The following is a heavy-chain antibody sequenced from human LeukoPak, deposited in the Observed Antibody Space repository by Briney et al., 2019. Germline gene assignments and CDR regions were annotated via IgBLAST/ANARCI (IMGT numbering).Heavy chain of an antibody. CDR3: ARQSGAGNWFDP. CDR2: INPYSGAT. V-gene: IGHV1-2*02. J-gene: IGHJ5*02. CDR1: GYTFTGYY. D-gene: IGHD3-10*01. Sequence: ASVKVSCKAFGYTFTGYYIHWVRQAPGQGLEWMGWINPYSGATNYAPKFQGRVTMTRDTSISRGYMELSRVRSDDTAVYYCARQSGAGNWFDPWGQGTLVTVSS.